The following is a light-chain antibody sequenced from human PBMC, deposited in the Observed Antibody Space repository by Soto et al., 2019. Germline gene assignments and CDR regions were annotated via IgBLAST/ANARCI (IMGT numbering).Light chain of an antibody. CDR3: QQYCSSPPNT. Sequence: EIVLTQSPGTLSLSPGERATLSCRASQSVSSSYFAWYQQKPGQAPRLLIYGASSRATGIPDRFSGSGSGTDFTLTISRLEPEDFAVYYCQQYCSSPPNTFGQGTKLEIK. J-gene: IGKJ2*01. CDR1: QSVSSSY. V-gene: IGKV3-20*01. CDR2: GAS.